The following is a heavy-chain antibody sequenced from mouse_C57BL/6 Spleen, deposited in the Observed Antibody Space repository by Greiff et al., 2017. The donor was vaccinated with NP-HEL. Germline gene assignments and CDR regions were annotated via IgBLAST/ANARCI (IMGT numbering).Heavy chain of an antibody. CDR3: ARGGYDPYAMDY. CDR2: IDPSDSET. CDR1: GYTFTSYW. Sequence: QVQLQQPGAELVRPGSSVKLSCKASGYTFTSYWMHWVKQRPIQGLEWIGNIDPSDSETHYNQKFKDKATLTVDKSSSTAYMQLSSLTSEDSAVYYCARGGYDPYAMDYWGQGTSVTVSS. J-gene: IGHJ4*01. D-gene: IGHD2-3*01. V-gene: IGHV1-52*01.